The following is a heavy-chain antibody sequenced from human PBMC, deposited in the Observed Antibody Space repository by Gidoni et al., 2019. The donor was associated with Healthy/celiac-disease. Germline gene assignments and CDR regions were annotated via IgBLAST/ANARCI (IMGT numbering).Heavy chain of an antibody. CDR3: AREEKGNPNWFDP. J-gene: IGHJ5*02. V-gene: IGHV4-61*02. CDR2: IYTSGST. Sequence: QVQLQESGPGLVKPSQTLSLTCTVSGGSISSGSYYWSWIRQPAGKGLEWIGRIYTSGSTNYNPSLKSRVTISVDTSKNQFSLKLSSVTAADTAVYYCAREEKGNPNWFDPWGQGTLVTVSS. CDR1: GGSISSGSYY. D-gene: IGHD4-4*01.